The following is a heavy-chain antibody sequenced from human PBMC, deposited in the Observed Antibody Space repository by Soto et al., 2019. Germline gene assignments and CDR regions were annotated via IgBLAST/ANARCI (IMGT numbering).Heavy chain of an antibody. CDR2: IRSDGGEK. J-gene: IGHJ4*02. D-gene: IGHD1-26*01. CDR3: ATDMWGPVN. V-gene: IGHV3-7*03. Sequence: GGSLRLSCAASGFAFSGFWMTWVRQAPGKGLESVATIRSDGGEKNYVDSVKGRFTISRDNAKNSLYLQMNDLRADDTAIYYCATDMWGPVNWGQGTLVTVSS. CDR1: GFAFSGFW.